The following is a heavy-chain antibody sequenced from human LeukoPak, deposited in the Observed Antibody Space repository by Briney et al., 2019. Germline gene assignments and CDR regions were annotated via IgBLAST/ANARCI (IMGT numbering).Heavy chain of an antibody. CDR3: AVFYDSSGYYYANWFDP. J-gene: IGHJ5*02. CDR1: GGSVSSYY. Sequence: SETLSLTCTVSGGSVSSYYWSRIRQPPGKGLEWIGEIYHSGSTNYNPSLKSRVTISVDKSKNQFSLKLSSVTAADTAVYYCAVFYDSSGYYYANWFDPWGQGTLATVSS. D-gene: IGHD3-22*01. V-gene: IGHV4-59*02. CDR2: IYHSGST.